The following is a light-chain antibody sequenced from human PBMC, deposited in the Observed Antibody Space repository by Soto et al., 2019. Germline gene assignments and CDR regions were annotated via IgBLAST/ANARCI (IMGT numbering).Light chain of an antibody. CDR2: LEGSGSY. Sequence: QPVLTQSSSASASLGSSVKLTCTLSSGHSTYIIAWHQQQPGKAPRYLMKLEGSGSYNKGSGIPDCFSGSSSGADRYLTISNLQFEDEADYYCETWDTTVVVFGGGTKVTVL. J-gene: IGLJ2*01. CDR3: ETWDTTVVV. V-gene: IGLV4-60*02. CDR1: SGHSTYI.